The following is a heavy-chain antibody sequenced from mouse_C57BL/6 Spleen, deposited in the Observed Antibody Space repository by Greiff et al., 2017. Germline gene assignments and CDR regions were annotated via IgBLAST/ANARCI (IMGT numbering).Heavy chain of an antibody. J-gene: IGHJ2*01. CDR3: ARAYGSRTYYFDY. Sequence: QVQLQQSGAELVKPGASVKLSCKASGYTFTSYWMHWVKQRPGQGLEWIGMIHPNSGSTNYNEKFKSKATLTVDKSSSTAYMQLSSLTSEDSAVYYCARAYGSRTYYFDYWGQGTTLTVSS. CDR2: IHPNSGST. CDR1: GYTFTSYW. V-gene: IGHV1-64*01. D-gene: IGHD1-1*01.